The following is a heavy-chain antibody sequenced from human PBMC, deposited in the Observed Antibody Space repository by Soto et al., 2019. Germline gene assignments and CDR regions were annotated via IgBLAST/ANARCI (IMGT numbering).Heavy chain of an antibody. CDR2: ISYDGSNK. D-gene: IGHD1-26*01. Sequence: GGSLRLSCADFGFTFSSYGMHWVRQAPGKGLERVATISYDGSNKYYADSVKGRFTSSRDNSKIRLYLQMNILRAEETALYYCAKDPIVGAYRTLHPSFTPLYSWGQGTLVTVSS. V-gene: IGHV3-30*18. CDR3: AKDPIVGAYRTLHPSFTPLYS. CDR1: GFTFSSYG. J-gene: IGHJ4*02.